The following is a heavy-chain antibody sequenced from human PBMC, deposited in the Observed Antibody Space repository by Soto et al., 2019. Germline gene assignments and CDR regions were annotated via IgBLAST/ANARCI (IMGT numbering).Heavy chain of an antibody. D-gene: IGHD1-26*01. CDR2: ISILTGNV. CDR3: LRDRDLYRDMFHADL. CDR1: GFTISECS. Sequence: PGGSLRLSCEAPGFTISECSMNWFRQTPGKRQEWLAYISILTGNVHYVDSVRRRFTFSADFAENSVILQLNCLRDEDSAVYFCLRDRDLYRDMFHADLWGQGTLVTVSS. V-gene: IGHV3-48*02. J-gene: IGHJ4*01.